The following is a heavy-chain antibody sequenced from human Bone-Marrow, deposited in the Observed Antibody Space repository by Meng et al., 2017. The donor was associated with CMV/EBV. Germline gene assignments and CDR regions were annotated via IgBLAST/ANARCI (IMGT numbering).Heavy chain of an antibody. Sequence: GESLKISCAASGFTFSSYAMNWVRQAPGKGLEWVSAISGSGGSTYYADSVKGRFTISRDNSKNPQYLQMSSLSAEDTVVYYCAKDLVVRGVHRDYWGQGTLVTVSS. D-gene: IGHD3-10*01. J-gene: IGHJ4*02. V-gene: IGHV3-23*01. CDR3: AKDLVVRGVHRDY. CDR2: ISGSGGST. CDR1: GFTFSSYA.